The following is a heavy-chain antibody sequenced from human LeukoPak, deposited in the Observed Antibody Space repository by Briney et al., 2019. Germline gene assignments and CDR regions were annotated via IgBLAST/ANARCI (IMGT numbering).Heavy chain of an antibody. Sequence: GGSLRLSCAASTFTFSNAWMSWVRQAPGKGLEWVGRIKSKSDGGTTDYAAPVKGRFTISRDDSKNTLYLQMNSLKTEDTAVYYCTTAPRGYCSGGSCSYALDIWGQGTMVTVSS. CDR1: TFTFSNAW. V-gene: IGHV3-15*01. J-gene: IGHJ3*02. CDR2: IKSKSDGGTT. D-gene: IGHD2-15*01. CDR3: TTAPRGYCSGGSCSYALDI.